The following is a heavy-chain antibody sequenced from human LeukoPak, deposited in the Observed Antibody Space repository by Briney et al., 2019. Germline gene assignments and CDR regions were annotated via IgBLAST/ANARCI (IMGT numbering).Heavy chain of an antibody. V-gene: IGHV1-3*01. Sequence: GASVEVPCKASGYTFTSYAMHWVRQAPGQRLEWMGWINAGNGNTKYSQKFQGRVTITRDTSASTAYMELSSLRSEDTAVYYCARAGRRGYYAYWGQGTLVTVSS. CDR3: ARAGRRGYYAY. D-gene: IGHD3-3*01. CDR2: INAGNGNT. J-gene: IGHJ4*02. CDR1: GYTFTSYA.